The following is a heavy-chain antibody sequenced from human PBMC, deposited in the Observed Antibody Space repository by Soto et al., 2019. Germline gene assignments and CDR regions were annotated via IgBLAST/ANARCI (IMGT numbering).Heavy chain of an antibody. V-gene: IGHV1-8*01. D-gene: IGHD7-27*01. J-gene: IGHJ5*02. CDR2: INPDSGYA. CDR3: ARDGLGRGSGWVDP. CDR1: GYTFTSYD. Sequence: QVQMVQSGAEVKKPGASVKVSCKASGYTFTSYDISWVRQATGQGPEWMGWINPDSGYAGYAQKFQGRVTMTRDTATYTTYMELSSLTSEDPAVYYCARDGLGRGSGWVDPWGQGTLVTVSS.